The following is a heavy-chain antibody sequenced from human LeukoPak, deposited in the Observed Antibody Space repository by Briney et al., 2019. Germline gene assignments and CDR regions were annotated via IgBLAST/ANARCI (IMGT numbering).Heavy chain of an antibody. CDR1: DGSISSSSCY. V-gene: IGHV4-39*01. CDR2: IYYSGGT. Sequence: SETLSLTCTVSDGSISSSSCYWGWIRQPPGKGLECIGTIYYSGGTEYSPSLESRVTIMVDRSKNQSALKLSSMTAADTAVYYCARGNRVTYNYPFDVWSQGTMVTVSS. J-gene: IGHJ3*01. CDR3: ARGNRVTYNYPFDV. D-gene: IGHD5-24*01.